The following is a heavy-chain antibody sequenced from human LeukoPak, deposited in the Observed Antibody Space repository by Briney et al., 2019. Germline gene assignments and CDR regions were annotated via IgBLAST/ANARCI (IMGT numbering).Heavy chain of an antibody. CDR1: GGIFSRHT. Sequence: SEKVSCKASGGIFSRHTISWVRQSPGQGLEWMGGITPMFGTSNYAQKFQGRVTITADESTSTAYMELSSLRSEDTAVYYCARDSSEFRSLLFHWGQGTLVTASS. V-gene: IGHV1-69*13. J-gene: IGHJ1*01. CDR3: ARDSSEFRSLLFH. D-gene: IGHD1-14*01. CDR2: ITPMFGTS.